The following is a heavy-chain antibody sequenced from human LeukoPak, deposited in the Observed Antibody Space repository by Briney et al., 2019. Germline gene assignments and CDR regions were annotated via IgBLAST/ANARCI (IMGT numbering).Heavy chain of an antibody. V-gene: IGHV3-21*01. CDR2: IRSSSSYI. Sequence: PGGSLRLSCAASGFTFRNYNMHWVRQAPGKGLEWVSSIRSSSSYIYYADSVKGRFTISRDNAKNSLYLQMGSLRAEDTAVYYCARDSRGYHQLSDYWGQGTLVTVSS. CDR1: GFTFRNYN. D-gene: IGHD5-12*01. J-gene: IGHJ4*02. CDR3: ARDSRGYHQLSDY.